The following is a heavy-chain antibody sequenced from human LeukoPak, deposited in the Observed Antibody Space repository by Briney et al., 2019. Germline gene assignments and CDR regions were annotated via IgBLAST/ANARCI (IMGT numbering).Heavy chain of an antibody. CDR3: ARYSRGVATTLNYFDY. CDR1: GGSLSSSSYY. Sequence: SETLSLTCTVSGGSLSSSSYYWGWIRQPPGKGLEWIGSIYYSGSTYYNPSLKSRVTISVDTSKSQFSLKLSSVTAADTAVYYCARYSRGVATTLNYFDYWGQGTLVTVSS. CDR2: IYYSGST. J-gene: IGHJ4*02. D-gene: IGHD5-12*01. V-gene: IGHV4-39*01.